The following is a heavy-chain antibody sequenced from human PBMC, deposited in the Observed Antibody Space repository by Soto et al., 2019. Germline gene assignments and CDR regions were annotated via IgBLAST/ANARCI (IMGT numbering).Heavy chain of an antibody. CDR3: ARGGMAPAYYNAMDV. J-gene: IGHJ6*02. Sequence: SETLSLTCTVSAGSISTYYWNWIRQSAGKGLEWIGQIHTSGNTNYDPALTGRVSMSLDASRNQFSLRLTSATAADTATYYCARGGMAPAYYNAMDVWGQGTTVTVSS. CDR2: IHTSGNT. V-gene: IGHV4-4*07. CDR1: AGSISTYY. D-gene: IGHD2-8*01.